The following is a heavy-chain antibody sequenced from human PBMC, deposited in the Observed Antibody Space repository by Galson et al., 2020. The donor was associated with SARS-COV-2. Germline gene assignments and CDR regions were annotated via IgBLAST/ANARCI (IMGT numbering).Heavy chain of an antibody. CDR3: APRGTDP. CDR1: GGTFSNHA. CDR2: IIPIFDST. D-gene: IGHD1-1*01. Sequence: SVKVSCKASGGTFSNHAINRVRQAPGQGLEWVGGIIPIFDSTNYAQKFQGRVTITADKYTSTAYMALRSLTSEDTAIYYCAPRGTDPWCQGTLVTVSS. J-gene: IGHJ5*01. V-gene: IGHV1-69*06.